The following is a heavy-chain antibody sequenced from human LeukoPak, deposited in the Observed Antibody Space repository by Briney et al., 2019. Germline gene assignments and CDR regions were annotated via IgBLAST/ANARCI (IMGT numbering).Heavy chain of an antibody. V-gene: IGHV3-21*01. D-gene: IGHD4-17*01. J-gene: IGHJ4*02. Sequence: TGGSLRLSCEASGFTFNTHAMSWVRQAPGKGLEWVSSISSSSSYIYYADSVKGRFTISRDNAKNSLYLQMNSLRAEDTAVYYCARGDYGDYVSVYWGQGTLVTVSS. CDR1: GFTFNTHA. CDR2: ISSSSSYI. CDR3: ARGDYGDYVSVY.